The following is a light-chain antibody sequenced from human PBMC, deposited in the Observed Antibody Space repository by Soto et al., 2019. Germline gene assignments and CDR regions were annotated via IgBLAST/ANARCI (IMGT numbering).Light chain of an antibody. J-gene: IGKJ4*01. Sequence: EIVLTQSPATLSLSPGERATLSRRASQSVSSYLAWYQQKPGQAHRLLIYDASNRATGIPARFSGSGSGTDFTLTISSLEPEDFAVYYCQQRSNWPSLTFGGGTKVEIK. CDR3: QQRSNWPSLT. CDR1: QSVSSY. V-gene: IGKV3-11*01. CDR2: DAS.